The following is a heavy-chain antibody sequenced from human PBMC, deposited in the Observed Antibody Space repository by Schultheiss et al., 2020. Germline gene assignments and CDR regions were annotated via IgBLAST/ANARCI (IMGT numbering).Heavy chain of an antibody. CDR2: INHSGST. CDR1: GGSFSGYY. V-gene: IGHV4-34*01. J-gene: IGHJ6*03. Sequence: SETLSLTCAVYGGSFSGYYWSWIRQHPGKGLEWIGEINHSGSTNYNPSLKSPVTISIDTSKNQFSLKLSSVTAADTAVYYCARSPKLEWLLSTSNYYMDVWGKGTTVTVSS. CDR3: ARSPKLEWLLSTSNYYMDV. D-gene: IGHD3-3*01.